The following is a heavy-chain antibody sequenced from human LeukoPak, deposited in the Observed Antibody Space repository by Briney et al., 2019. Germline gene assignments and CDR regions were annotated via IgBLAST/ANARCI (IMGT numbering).Heavy chain of an antibody. CDR2: IYYSGSA. D-gene: IGHD5-24*01. CDR3: ARLRRDGYNNFDY. J-gene: IGHJ4*02. Sequence: SETLSLTCTVSGGSISSSRYYWGWIRQPPGKGLEWIGSIYYSGSAYYNPSLKSRVTISVDTSKNQFSLKLSSVTAADTAVYYCARLRRDGYNNFDYWGQGTLVTVSS. CDR1: GGSISSSRYY. V-gene: IGHV4-39*01.